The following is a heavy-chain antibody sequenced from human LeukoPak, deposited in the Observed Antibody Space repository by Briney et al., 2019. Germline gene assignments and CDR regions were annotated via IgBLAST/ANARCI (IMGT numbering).Heavy chain of an antibody. CDR1: GYTFTGYY. Sequence: WASVKVSCKASGYTFTGYYLHWVPQAPGQGLEWMGWINPHSGDTEYAQKFQGRVTMTRDTFISTAYLELSRLKSDDTAVYYCATCCPDFLPVSPLLDYWGQGTLVTVSS. CDR3: ATCCPDFLPVSPLLDY. CDR2: INPHSGDT. D-gene: IGHD2/OR15-2a*01. J-gene: IGHJ4*02. V-gene: IGHV1-2*02.